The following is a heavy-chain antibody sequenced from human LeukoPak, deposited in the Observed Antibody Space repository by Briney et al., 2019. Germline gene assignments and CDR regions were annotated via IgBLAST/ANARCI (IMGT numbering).Heavy chain of an antibody. J-gene: IGHJ4*02. CDR2: INHSGST. D-gene: IGHD1-26*01. V-gene: IGHV4-34*01. Sequence: SETLSLTCAVYGGSFSGYYWSWIRQPPGKGLEWIGEINHSGSTNYNPSLKSRVTISVDTSKNQFSLKLSSVTAADTAVYYCARKVGAHEGYFDYWGQGTLVTVSS. CDR1: GGSFSGYY. CDR3: ARKVGAHEGYFDY.